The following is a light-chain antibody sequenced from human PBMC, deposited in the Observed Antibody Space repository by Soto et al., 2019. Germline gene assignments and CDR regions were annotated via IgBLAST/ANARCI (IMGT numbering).Light chain of an antibody. CDR2: AAS. J-gene: IGKJ1*01. CDR1: QSISNH. V-gene: IGKV1-39*01. Sequence: DIQMTQSPSSLSASVEDRVIITCRASQSISNHLNWYQQKPGQAPKLLIFAASSLQSGVPSRFSGSRSGPDFTLTISSLKPEDFATYYCQQSYSSTPTFGHGTKVDIK. CDR3: QQSYSSTPT.